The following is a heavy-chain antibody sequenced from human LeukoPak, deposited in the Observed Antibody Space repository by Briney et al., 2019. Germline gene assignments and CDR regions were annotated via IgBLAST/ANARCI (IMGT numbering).Heavy chain of an antibody. D-gene: IGHD6-19*01. CDR3: ARVVGEKQWLVRYYYYGMDV. CDR1: GFTFSSYA. V-gene: IGHV3-30*04. J-gene: IGHJ6*01. CDR2: ISYDGSNK. Sequence: PGRSLRLSCAASGFTFSSYAMHWVRQAPGKGLEWVAVISYDGSNKYYADSVKGRFTISRDNSKNTLYPQMNSLRAEDTAVYYCARVVGEKQWLVRYYYYGMDVWGQGTTVTVSS.